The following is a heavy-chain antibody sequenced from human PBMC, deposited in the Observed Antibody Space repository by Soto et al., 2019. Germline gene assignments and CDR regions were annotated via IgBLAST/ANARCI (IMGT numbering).Heavy chain of an antibody. V-gene: IGHV1-8*01. D-gene: IGHD4-17*01. J-gene: IGHJ4*02. CDR2: MHPYSGNT. CDR3: AGEQDYGDYGDY. CDR1: GYTFPSYH. Sequence: QVQLVQSGAEVKKPGASVKVSCKASGYTFPSYHISWVRQATGQGLEWMGWMHPYSGNTAYAQKFQGRRTMTTNSSISTAYMELSSLTSEDTAVYYCAGEQDYGDYGDYWGQGTLVTVSS.